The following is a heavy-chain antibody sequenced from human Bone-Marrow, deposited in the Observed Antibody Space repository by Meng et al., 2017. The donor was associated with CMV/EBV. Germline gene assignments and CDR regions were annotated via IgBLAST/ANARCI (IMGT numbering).Heavy chain of an antibody. CDR3: VRGAGHTVDY. V-gene: IGHV3-33*01. J-gene: IGHJ4*02. Sequence: GESLKISCAASGFTFSSYGMHWVRQAPGKGLEWVAVIWYDGSNKYYADSVKGRFTISRDNSKNTLYLQMNSLRAEDTAVYYCVRGAGHTVDYWGQGALVTVSS. CDR2: IWYDGSNK. CDR1: GFTFSSYG. D-gene: IGHD6-19*01.